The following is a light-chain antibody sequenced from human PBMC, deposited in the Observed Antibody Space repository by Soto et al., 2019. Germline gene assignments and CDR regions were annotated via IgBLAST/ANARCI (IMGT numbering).Light chain of an antibody. CDR2: AAS. CDR3: QQGNSVPIT. J-gene: IGKJ4*01. CDR1: QNIGNY. V-gene: IGKV1-39*01. Sequence: DIRLTQSPSSLSASVGDRVTITCRASQNIGNYLNLYQENSGKAPKLLSYAASSLPSDVPPRFSGSGSGADFTLTISSLQPEDFATYYGQQGNSVPITFGGGTKVEIK.